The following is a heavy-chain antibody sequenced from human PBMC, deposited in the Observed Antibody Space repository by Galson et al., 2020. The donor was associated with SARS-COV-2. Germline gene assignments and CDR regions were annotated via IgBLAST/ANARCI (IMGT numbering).Heavy chain of an antibody. J-gene: IGHJ4*02. Sequence: SETLSLTCTVSGVSISSYYWSWIRQPRGKGLEWIGYIYYSGSTNYNPSLKSRVTISVDTSKNQFSLKLSSVTAADTAVYYCARESYDSSGYYLAYFDYWGQGTLVTVSS. CDR3: ARESYDSSGYYLAYFDY. CDR1: GVSISSYY. CDR2: IYYSGST. V-gene: IGHV4-59*01. D-gene: IGHD3-22*01.